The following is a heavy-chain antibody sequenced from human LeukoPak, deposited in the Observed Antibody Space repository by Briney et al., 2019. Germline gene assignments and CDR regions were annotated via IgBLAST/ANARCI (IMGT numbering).Heavy chain of an antibody. D-gene: IGHD3-3*01. V-gene: IGHV1-8*03. J-gene: IGHJ5*02. Sequence: ASVKVSCKASGYTFTSYDINWVRQATGQGLEWMGWMNPSNGNTGYAQTFQGRVTFTRDTSISTAYMELSSLTSEDTAVYYCARVITIFGVVIHNWFDPWGQGTLVTVSS. CDR3: ARVITIFGVVIHNWFDP. CDR2: MNPSNGNT. CDR1: GYTFTSYD.